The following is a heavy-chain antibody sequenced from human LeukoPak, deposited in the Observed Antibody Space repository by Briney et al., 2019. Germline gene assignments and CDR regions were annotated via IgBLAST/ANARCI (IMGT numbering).Heavy chain of an antibody. CDR2: IKQDGSEK. CDR3: ARDKKERYDFWSGYHHPGPGMDV. D-gene: IGHD3-3*01. CDR1: GFTFSSYW. J-gene: IGHJ6*02. Sequence: RGSLRLSCAASGFTFSSYWMSWVRQAPGNGLEWVANIKQDGSEKYYVDSVKGRFTISRDNAKNSLYLQMNSLRAEDTAVYYCARDKKERYDFWSGYHHPGPGMDVWGQGTTVTVSS. V-gene: IGHV3-7*01.